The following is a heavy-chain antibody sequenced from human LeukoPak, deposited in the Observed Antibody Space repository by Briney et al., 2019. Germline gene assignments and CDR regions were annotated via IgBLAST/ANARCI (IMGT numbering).Heavy chain of an antibody. V-gene: IGHV3-21*01. CDR2: ISCSSDFI. Sequence: GGSLRLSCAVSGFTFFNYSMNWVRQAPGKGLEWVSSISCSSDFIYYADSLKGRFTISRDNAKNSLYLQMNSLRAEDTAVYYCARDLGGGSSSLFDYWGQGTLVTVSS. D-gene: IGHD6-13*01. CDR1: GFTFFNYS. J-gene: IGHJ4*02. CDR3: ARDLGGGSSSLFDY.